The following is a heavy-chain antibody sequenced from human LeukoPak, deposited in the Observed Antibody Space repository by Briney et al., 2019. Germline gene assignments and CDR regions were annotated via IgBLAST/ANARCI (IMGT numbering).Heavy chain of an antibody. J-gene: IGHJ4*02. Sequence: GGSLRLSCAASGFTFSSYEMNWVRQAPGKGLEWVSYISSSGSTIYYADSVKGRFTISRDNAKNSLYLQMNSLRAEDTALYYCARGAAGQRGFDYWGQGTLVTVSS. CDR1: GFTFSSYE. D-gene: IGHD4/OR15-4a*01. V-gene: IGHV3-48*03. CDR2: ISSSGSTI. CDR3: ARGAAGQRGFDY.